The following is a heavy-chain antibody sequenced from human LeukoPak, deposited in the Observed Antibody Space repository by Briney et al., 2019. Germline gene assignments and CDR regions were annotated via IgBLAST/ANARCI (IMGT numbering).Heavy chain of an antibody. CDR2: IRGNGGST. CDR3: ARYAVVIPIHFDY. CDR1: GFTFSSYA. J-gene: IGHJ4*02. D-gene: IGHD3-22*01. V-gene: IGHV3-23*01. Sequence: GGSLRLSCAASGFTFSSYAMSWVRQAPGKGLEWVSAIRGNGGSTYYADSVKGRFTISRDNSKNTLYLQMNSLRAEDTAVYYCARYAVVIPIHFDYWGQGTLVTVSS.